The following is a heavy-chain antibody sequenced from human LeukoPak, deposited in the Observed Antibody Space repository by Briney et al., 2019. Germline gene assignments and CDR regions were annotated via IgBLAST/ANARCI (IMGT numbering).Heavy chain of an antibody. D-gene: IGHD2-15*01. CDR3: ARFRYCSGGSCYSSVWFDP. CDR2: IDHSGST. CDR1: GGSFSGYY. V-gene: IGHV4-34*01. J-gene: IGHJ5*02. Sequence: SETLSLTCAVYGGSFSGYYWSWIRQPPGKGLEWIGEIDHSGSTNYNPSLKSRVTISVDTSKNQFSLKLSSVTAADTAVYYCARFRYCSGGSCYSSVWFDPWGQGTLVTVSS.